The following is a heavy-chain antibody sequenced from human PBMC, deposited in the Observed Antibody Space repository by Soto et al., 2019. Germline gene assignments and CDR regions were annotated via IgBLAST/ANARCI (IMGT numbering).Heavy chain of an antibody. CDR2: IIPIFGTA. CDR1: GGTFSSYA. Sequence: SVKVSCKASGGTFSSYAISWVRQAPGQGLEWMGGIIPIFGTANYAQKFQGRVTITADESTSTAYMELSSLRSEDTAVYYCARVIYDHNAPATFELGVISGTYYYYGMDVWGQGTTVTVS. CDR3: ARVIYDHNAPATFELGVISGTYYYYGMDV. D-gene: IGHD3-22*01. J-gene: IGHJ6*02. V-gene: IGHV1-69*13.